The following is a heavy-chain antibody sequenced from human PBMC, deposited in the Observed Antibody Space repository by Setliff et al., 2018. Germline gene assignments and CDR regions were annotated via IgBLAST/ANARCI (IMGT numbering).Heavy chain of an antibody. Sequence: GGSLRLSCAASGFTFSSYSMNWVRQAPGKGLEWVSYISSSSSTIYYADSVKGRFTISRDNAKNSLYLQMNSLRAGDTAVYYCARLPYSSSWYYPSYYFDYWGQGTLVTVSS. V-gene: IGHV3-48*04. J-gene: IGHJ4*02. CDR3: ARLPYSSSWYYPSYYFDY. CDR2: ISSSSSTI. CDR1: GFTFSSYS. D-gene: IGHD6-13*01.